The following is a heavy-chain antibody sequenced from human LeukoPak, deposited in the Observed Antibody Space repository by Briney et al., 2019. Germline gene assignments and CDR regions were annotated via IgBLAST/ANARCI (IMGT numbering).Heavy chain of an antibody. D-gene: IGHD2-15*01. Sequence: GASVKVSCKVCGYSLTELSMYWVRQAPGKGLEWMGGFDPEDGETIYAQKFQGRVTMTEDTSTDTAYMELSSLRSEDTAVYYCATAVSVVAAKDNDAFDISGQGTMVTVSS. CDR3: ATAVSVVAAKDNDAFDI. CDR1: GYSLTELS. V-gene: IGHV1-24*01. J-gene: IGHJ3*02. CDR2: FDPEDGET.